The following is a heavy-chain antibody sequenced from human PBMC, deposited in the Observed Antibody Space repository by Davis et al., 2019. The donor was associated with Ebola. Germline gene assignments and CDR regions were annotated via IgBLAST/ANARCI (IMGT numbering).Heavy chain of an antibody. D-gene: IGHD6-19*01. V-gene: IGHV1-18*01. CDR3: ARAVAGPHNWFDP. J-gene: IGHJ5*02. CDR2: ISAYNGNT. CDR1: GYTFTSYG. Sequence: ASVNVSCKASGYTFTSYGISWVRQPPGQGLEWMGWISAYNGNTNYAQKLQGRVTMTTDTSTSTAYMELRSLRSDDTAVYYCARAVAGPHNWFDPWGQGTLVTVSS.